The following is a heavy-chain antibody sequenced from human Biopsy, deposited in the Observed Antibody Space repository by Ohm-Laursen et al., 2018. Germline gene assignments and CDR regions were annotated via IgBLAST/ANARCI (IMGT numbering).Heavy chain of an antibody. J-gene: IGHJ4*02. V-gene: IGHV3-11*01. CDR1: GFSFSDYY. CDR3: ATIRSFDN. D-gene: IGHD1-14*01. CDR2: ISSSGRTM. Sequence: SLRPSCAASGFSFSDYYMIWIRQAPGKGLEWVSYISSSGRTMYYADSVKGRFTISRDNANKSLYLQMNSLRAEDTAVYYCATIRSFDNWGQGTLVTVSS.